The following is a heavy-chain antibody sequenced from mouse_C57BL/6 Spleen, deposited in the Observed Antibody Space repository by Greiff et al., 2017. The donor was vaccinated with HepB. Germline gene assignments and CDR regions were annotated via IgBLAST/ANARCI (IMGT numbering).Heavy chain of an antibody. Sequence: VQLQQSGPGLVQPSQCLSITCTASGFSLTSYGVHWVRQSPGKGLEWLGVIWSGGSTDYNAAFISRMSINKDNSKSQVFFKMNSLQADDTAIYYSATPWGGTGFAYWGQGALVAVSA. J-gene: IGHJ3*01. CDR1: GFSLTSYG. V-gene: IGHV2-2*01. CDR3: ATPWGGTGFAY. CDR2: IWSGGST. D-gene: IGHD3-3*01.